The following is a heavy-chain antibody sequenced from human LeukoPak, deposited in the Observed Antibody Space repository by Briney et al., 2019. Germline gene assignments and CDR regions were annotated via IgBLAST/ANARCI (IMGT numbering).Heavy chain of an antibody. CDR1: GFTSSSYA. D-gene: IGHD3-9*01. V-gene: IGHV3-21*01. CDR2: ISSSSYI. CDR3: ARQYYDILTGYFGMDV. J-gene: IGHJ6*02. Sequence: GGSLRLSCTASGFTSSSYAMNWVRQAPGKGLEWVSSISSSSYIYYADSVKGRFTISRDNAKNSLYLQMNSLRAEDTAVYYCARQYYDILTGYFGMDVWGQGTTVTVSS.